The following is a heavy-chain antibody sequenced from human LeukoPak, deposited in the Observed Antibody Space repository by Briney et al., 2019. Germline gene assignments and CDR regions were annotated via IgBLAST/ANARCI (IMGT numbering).Heavy chain of an antibody. Sequence: GGSLRLSCAASGFTFSRFRMSWVRQPPGKGLEWVANINQDGSEIYYVDSVKGRFTVSTDNAKNSLYLQMNSLRAEDTAVYYCAKDPLELRTPYYMDVWGKGTTVTVSS. V-gene: IGHV3-7*03. D-gene: IGHD1-7*01. CDR3: AKDPLELRTPYYMDV. J-gene: IGHJ6*03. CDR2: INQDGSEI. CDR1: GFTFSRFR.